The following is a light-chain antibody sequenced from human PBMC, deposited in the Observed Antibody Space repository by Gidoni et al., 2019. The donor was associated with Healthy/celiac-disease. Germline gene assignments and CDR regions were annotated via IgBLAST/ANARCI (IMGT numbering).Light chain of an antibody. CDR1: SSDVGSYHL. CDR3: CSYAGSSTLYV. J-gene: IGLJ1*01. Sequence: QSALTQPASVSVSPGQSITISCTGTSSDVGSYHLVSWYQQHPGKAPKLMIYEVSKRPSGVSNRFSGSKSGNTASLTISGLQAEDEADYYCCSYAGSSTLYVFGTGTKVXV. V-gene: IGLV2-23*02. CDR2: EVS.